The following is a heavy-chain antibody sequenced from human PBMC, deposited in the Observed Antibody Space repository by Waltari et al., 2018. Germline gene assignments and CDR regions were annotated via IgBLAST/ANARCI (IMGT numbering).Heavy chain of an antibody. Sequence: EVQLVETGGGLIQPGGSLRLSCAASGFTVSCNYMSWVRQAPGKGLEWVSVIYSGGSTYYADSVKGRFTISRDNAKNSLYLQMNSLRAEDTAVYYCARIAAAGEFDYWGQGTLVTVSS. CDR1: GFTVSCNY. CDR2: IYSGGST. CDR3: ARIAAAGEFDY. V-gene: IGHV3-53*02. J-gene: IGHJ4*02. D-gene: IGHD6-13*01.